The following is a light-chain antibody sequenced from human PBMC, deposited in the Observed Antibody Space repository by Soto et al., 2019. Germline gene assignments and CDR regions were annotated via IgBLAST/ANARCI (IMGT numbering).Light chain of an antibody. CDR3: QQYNTWSLIT. V-gene: IGKV3-15*01. CDR2: GAS. CDR1: QSIGSN. J-gene: IGKJ5*01. Sequence: EIVMTQSPATLSVSPGDTATLSCRASQSIGSNVGWYQQKPGQAPGLLIYGASTRATGISARFSGSGSGTEFSLTTSSLQSEDLAVYYCQQYNTWSLITFGQGTRLEIK.